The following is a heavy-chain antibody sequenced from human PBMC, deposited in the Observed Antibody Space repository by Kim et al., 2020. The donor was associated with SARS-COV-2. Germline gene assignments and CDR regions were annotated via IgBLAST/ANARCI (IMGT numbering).Heavy chain of an antibody. J-gene: IGHJ3*02. V-gene: IGHV3-21*01. CDR3: ARDQVDSSSQEPGAFDI. D-gene: IGHD6-6*01. CDR1: GFTFSSYS. CDR2: ISSSSSYI. Sequence: GGSLRLSCAASGFTFSSYSMNWVRQAPGKGLEWVSSISSSSSYIYYADSVKGRFTISRDNAKNSLYLQMNSLRAEDTAVYYCARDQVDSSSQEPGAFDIWGQGTMVTVSS.